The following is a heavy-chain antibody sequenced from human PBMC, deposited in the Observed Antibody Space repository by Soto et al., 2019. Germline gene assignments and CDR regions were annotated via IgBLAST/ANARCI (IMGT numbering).Heavy chain of an antibody. J-gene: IGHJ5*02. CDR3: AHRRNTYYDIFTGYRKNWFDP. D-gene: IGHD3-9*01. V-gene: IGHV2-5*02. Sequence: SGPTLVNPTQTLTLTCTFSGFSLSTSGVGVGWIRQPPGKALEWLALIYWDDEKRYSPSLKSRLTITKDTSKNQVVLTMTNMDPVDTATYYCAHRRNTYYDIFTGYRKNWFDPRGQGTLVTVSS. CDR1: GFSLSTSGVG. CDR2: IYWDDEK.